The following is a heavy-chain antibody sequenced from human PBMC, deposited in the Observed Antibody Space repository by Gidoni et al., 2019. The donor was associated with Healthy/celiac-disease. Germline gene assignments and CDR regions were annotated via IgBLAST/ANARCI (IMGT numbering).Heavy chain of an antibody. CDR1: GGTFSSYA. J-gene: IGHJ3*02. CDR2: IIPIFGTA. Sequence: QVQLVQSGAEVKKPGSSVKVSCKASGGTFSSYAIRWVRQAPGQGLEWMGGIIPIFGTANYAQKFQGRVTITADEATSTAYMELSSLRSEDTAVYYCATSDYIVVVTEYEVNAFDIWGQGTMVTVSS. V-gene: IGHV1-69*01. CDR3: ATSDYIVVVTEYEVNAFDI. D-gene: IGHD3-22*01.